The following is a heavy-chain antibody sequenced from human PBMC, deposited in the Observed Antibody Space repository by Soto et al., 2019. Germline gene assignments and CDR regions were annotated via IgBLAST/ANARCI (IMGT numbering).Heavy chain of an antibody. Sequence: PSETLSLTCAVSCASIGSGDSSWSWIRQSPGKALEWIGYIYQNGNTYYSPSLMSRVTISVDRSKNQFSLRVNSVTAADTAVYYCARGVWGNSAYFDLWGQGTLVTVSS. CDR3: ARGVWGNSAYFDL. CDR1: CASIGSGDSS. D-gene: IGHD3-16*01. CDR2: IYQNGNT. J-gene: IGHJ4*02. V-gene: IGHV4-30-2*06.